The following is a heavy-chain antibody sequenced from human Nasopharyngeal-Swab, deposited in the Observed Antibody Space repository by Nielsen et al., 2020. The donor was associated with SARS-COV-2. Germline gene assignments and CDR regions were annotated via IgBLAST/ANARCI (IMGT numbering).Heavy chain of an antibody. V-gene: IGHV3-15*01. D-gene: IGHD3-22*01. CDR2: IKSKTDGGTT. CDR1: GFTFSNAW. Sequence: GGSLRLSCAASGFTFSNAWMSWVRQAPGKGLEWVGRIKSKTDGGTTDYAAPVKGRFTISRDDSKNTLYLQMNSLKTEDTAVYYCTTDPRTPPNYYDSSGYYLRYYYYYYGMDVWGQGTTVTVSS. CDR3: TTDPRTPPNYYDSSGYYLRYYYYYYGMDV. J-gene: IGHJ6*02.